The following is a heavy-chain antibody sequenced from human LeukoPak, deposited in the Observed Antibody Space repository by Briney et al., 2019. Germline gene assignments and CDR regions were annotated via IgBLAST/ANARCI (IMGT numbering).Heavy chain of an antibody. V-gene: IGHV4-39*07. Sequence: SETLSLTCIVSGGSISSISSNNYPWGWIRQPPGKGLEWIGSIYYSGSTYYNPSLKSRVTISVDRSKNQFSLKLSSVTAADTAVYYCARTMRGYSGYDAQPTGRGFDYWGQGTLVTVSS. D-gene: IGHD5-12*01. J-gene: IGHJ4*02. CDR3: ARTMRGYSGYDAQPTGRGFDY. CDR1: GGSISSISSNNYP. CDR2: IYYSGST.